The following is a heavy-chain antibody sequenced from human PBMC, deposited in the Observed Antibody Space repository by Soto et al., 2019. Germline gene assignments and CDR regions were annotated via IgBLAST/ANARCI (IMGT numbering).Heavy chain of an antibody. CDR2: VYSGGAT. D-gene: IGHD3-10*01. Sequence: QLVETGGGLIQPGTSLTLSCAASGFSVSRNYMTLVRQAPGKGLEWVSFVYSGGATFYADSVKGRFILSRDHSQNTMYLQINNLRAEDTAVYYCARVPGRLWGRGTLVTVAS. CDR1: GFSVSRNY. CDR3: ARVPGRL. J-gene: IGHJ2*01. V-gene: IGHV3-53*02.